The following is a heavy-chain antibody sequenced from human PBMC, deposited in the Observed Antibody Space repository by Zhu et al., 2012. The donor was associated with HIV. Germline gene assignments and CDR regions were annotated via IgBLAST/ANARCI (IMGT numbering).Heavy chain of an antibody. Sequence: QVQLVQSGSELKKPGASVKVSCKASGYSFTTYAMNWVRQAPGQGLEWMGWINTNTGNPTYAQNFTGRFIFSLDTSVSTAYLQISSLKAEDTAVYYCTRFLDHHIAVDGISAFDFWGQGTTVTVSS. CDR1: GYSFTTYA. CDR2: INTNTGNP. CDR3: TRFLDHHIAVDGISAFDF. V-gene: IGHV7-4-1*02. J-gene: IGHJ3*01. D-gene: IGHD6-13*01.